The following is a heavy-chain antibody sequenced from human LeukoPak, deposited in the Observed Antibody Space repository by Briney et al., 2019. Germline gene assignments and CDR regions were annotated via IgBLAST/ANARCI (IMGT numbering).Heavy chain of an antibody. CDR1: GGSIRSYY. V-gene: IGHV4-39*01. J-gene: IGHJ4*02. CDR2: IYYSGST. D-gene: IGHD1-1*01. CDR3: NWNDGY. Sequence: SETLSLTCTVSGGSIRSYYWGWIRQPPGKGLEWIGSIYYSGSTYYNPSLKSRVTISVDTSKNQFSLKLSSVTAADTAVYYCNWNDGYWGQGTLVTVSS.